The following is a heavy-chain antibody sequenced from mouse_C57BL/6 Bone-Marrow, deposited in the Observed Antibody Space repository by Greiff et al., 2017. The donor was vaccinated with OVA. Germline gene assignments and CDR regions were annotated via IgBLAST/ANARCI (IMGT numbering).Heavy chain of an antibody. V-gene: IGHV1-26*01. CDR1: GYTFTDYY. CDR3: ARTINLLLRYGYFDY. Sequence: VQLQQSGPELVKPGASVKISCKASGYTFTDYYMNWVKQSHGKSLEWIGDINPNNGGTSYNQKFTGKATLTVDKSSSTAYMELRSLTSEDSSVYYCARTINLLLRYGYFDYWGPGTTLTVSS. D-gene: IGHD1-1*01. CDR2: INPNNGGT. J-gene: IGHJ2*01.